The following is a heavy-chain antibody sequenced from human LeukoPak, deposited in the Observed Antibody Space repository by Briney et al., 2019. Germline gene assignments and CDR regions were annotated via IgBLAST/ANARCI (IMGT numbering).Heavy chain of an antibody. J-gene: IGHJ4*02. CDR2: IHYSGST. Sequence: SETLSLTCTVSGGSISGSIYYWDWIRQTPGKGLEWIGSIHYSGSTYYNPSLKSRVTIFVDTSKNQFSLKLRSVTAADTAVYYCARGDFWSGQQPDYWGQGTLVTVSS. V-gene: IGHV4-39*01. D-gene: IGHD3-3*01. CDR3: ARGDFWSGQQPDY. CDR1: GGSISGSIYY.